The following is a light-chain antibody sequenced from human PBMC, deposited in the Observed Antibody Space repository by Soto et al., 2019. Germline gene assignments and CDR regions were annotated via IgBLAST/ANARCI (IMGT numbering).Light chain of an antibody. V-gene: IGKV1-39*01. CDR1: QSISSSF. CDR2: SAS. Sequence: DIQMTQSPSSLSASVGDRVTITCRASQSISSSFLNWYQQKPGKAPKLXILSASSLQSGVPSRFSGSGSGTDFTLTISCLQSEDFAVYYCQQYDNSPITFGQGTRLEIK. CDR3: QQYDNSPIT. J-gene: IGKJ5*01.